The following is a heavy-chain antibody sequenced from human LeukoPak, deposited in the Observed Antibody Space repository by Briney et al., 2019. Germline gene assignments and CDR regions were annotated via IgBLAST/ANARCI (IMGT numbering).Heavy chain of an antibody. V-gene: IGHV4-59*08. CDR2: ISYSGGT. J-gene: IGHJ5*02. Sequence: SETLSLTCTVSGGSISNYYWNWIRQPPGKGLEWVGHISYSGGTKYNPSLQSRVTISIDTSKNQFSLNLSSVTAADTAVYYCARRIIMSAAGVPDTWLDPWGQGILVTVSS. D-gene: IGHD2-8*01. CDR3: ARRIIMSAAGVPDTWLDP. CDR1: GGSISNYY.